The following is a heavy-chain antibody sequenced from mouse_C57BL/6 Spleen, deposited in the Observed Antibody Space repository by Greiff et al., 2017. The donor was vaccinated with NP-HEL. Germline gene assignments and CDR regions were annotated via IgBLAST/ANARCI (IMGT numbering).Heavy chain of an antibody. J-gene: IGHJ2*01. CDR3: ARTNWERLWYFDY. CDR1: GFSLTSYG. Sequence: QVHVKQSGPGLVQPSQSLSITCTVSGFSLTSYGVHWVRQSPGKGLEWLGVIWSGGSTDYNAAFISRLSISKDNSKSQVFFKMNSLQADDTAIYYCARTNWERLWYFDYWGQGTTLTVSS. V-gene: IGHV2-2*01. D-gene: IGHD4-1*01. CDR2: IWSGGST.